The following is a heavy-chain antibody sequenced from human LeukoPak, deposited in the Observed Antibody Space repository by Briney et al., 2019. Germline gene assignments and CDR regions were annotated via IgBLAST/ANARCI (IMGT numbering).Heavy chain of an antibody. V-gene: IGHV3-23*01. CDR2: IGGSGDKT. Sequence: GGSLRLSCAASGLTFSSYGMSWARQAPGKGLEWVSAIGGSGDKTYYADSVRGRFTISRDNSKNTLYLQMNNLRAEDTAVYYCAKGVDASGIYYYFYMDVWGKGTTVSVSS. J-gene: IGHJ6*03. D-gene: IGHD3-16*01. CDR3: AKGVDASGIYYYFYMDV. CDR1: GLTFSSYG.